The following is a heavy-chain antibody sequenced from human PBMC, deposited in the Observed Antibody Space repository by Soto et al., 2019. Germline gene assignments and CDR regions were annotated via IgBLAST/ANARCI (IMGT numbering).Heavy chain of an antibody. CDR1: GYTFTSYG. CDR2: ISAYNGNT. CDR3: ARDLEGYCSGGSCYSGEHYFDY. V-gene: IGHV1-18*01. Sequence: QVQLVQSGAEVKKPGASVKVSCKASGYTFTSYGISWVRQAPGQGLEWMGWISAYNGNTNYAQKLQGRVTMTTGTSTSTAYMELRSLRSDDTAVYYCARDLEGYCSGGSCYSGEHYFDYWGQGTLVTVSS. D-gene: IGHD2-15*01. J-gene: IGHJ4*02.